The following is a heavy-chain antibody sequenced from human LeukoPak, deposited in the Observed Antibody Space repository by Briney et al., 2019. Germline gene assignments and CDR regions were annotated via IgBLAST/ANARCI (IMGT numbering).Heavy chain of an antibody. Sequence: SETLSLTCSVSGGSISSTSFYWGWIRRPPGKGLEWIASIYYSGTTHYNPSLKSRVTMSVDTSKNQFSLKLSSVTAADTAVYYCARGWAAAGWDFDYWGQGTLVTVSS. V-gene: IGHV4-39*07. CDR3: ARGWAAAGWDFDY. CDR1: GGSISSTSFY. CDR2: IYYSGTT. D-gene: IGHD6-13*01. J-gene: IGHJ4*02.